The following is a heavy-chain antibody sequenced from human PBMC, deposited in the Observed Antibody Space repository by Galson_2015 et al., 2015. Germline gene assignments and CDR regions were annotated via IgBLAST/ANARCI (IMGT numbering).Heavy chain of an antibody. CDR2: ITSSGDYI. J-gene: IGHJ4*02. CDR3: ATRYSGYHFDY. Sequence: SLRLSCAASGFTLSSYSMNWVRQAPGKGLEWVSSITSSGDYIYYADSVKGRFTISRDNAKKLLFLQMNSLRAEDTAVYYCATRYSGYHFDYWGQGTLVTVSS. V-gene: IGHV3-21*01. D-gene: IGHD5-12*01. CDR1: GFTLSSYS.